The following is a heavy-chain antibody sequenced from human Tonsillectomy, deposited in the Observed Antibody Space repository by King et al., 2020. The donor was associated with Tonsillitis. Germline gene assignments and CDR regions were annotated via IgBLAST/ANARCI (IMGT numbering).Heavy chain of an antibody. V-gene: IGHV4-39*01. CDR1: GGSISSGDHY. CDR2: MYYSWTI. J-gene: IGHJ4*02. D-gene: IGHD1-26*01. Sequence: QLQESGPGVVKPSETLSLTCTVSGGSISSGDHYWAWIRQPPGKGLEWIADMYYSWTIFYNPSLKSRITISGGTSENRFSLKLSSVTAADTAVYFCARYVSGSFDYWGQGALVTVSS. CDR3: ARYVSGSFDY.